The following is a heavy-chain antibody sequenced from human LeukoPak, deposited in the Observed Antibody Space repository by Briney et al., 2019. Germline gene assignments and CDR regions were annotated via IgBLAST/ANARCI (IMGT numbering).Heavy chain of an antibody. Sequence: GGSLRLSCAASGFTFSSYAMHWVRQAPGKGLERVAVISYDGSNKYYADSVKGRFTISRDNSKNTLYLQMNSLRAEDTAVYYCARVSAIVGATTLDYWGQGTLVTVSS. D-gene: IGHD1-26*01. J-gene: IGHJ4*02. V-gene: IGHV3-30-3*01. CDR2: ISYDGSNK. CDR1: GFTFSSYA. CDR3: ARVSAIVGATTLDY.